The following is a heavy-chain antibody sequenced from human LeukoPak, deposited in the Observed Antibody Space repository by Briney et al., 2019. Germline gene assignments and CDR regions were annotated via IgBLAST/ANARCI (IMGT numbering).Heavy chain of an antibody. CDR1: GGSISSSSYY. Sequence: SETLSLTCIVSGGSISSSSYYWGWIRQPPGKGLKWIGSIYYSGSTYYNPSLKSRVTISVDTSKNQFSLKLSSVTAADPAVYYCARQAGWDYYDSSGYRYWFDPCGQGTLVTVSS. CDR2: IYYSGST. CDR3: ARQAGWDYYDSSGYRYWFDP. V-gene: IGHV4-39*01. D-gene: IGHD3-22*01. J-gene: IGHJ5*02.